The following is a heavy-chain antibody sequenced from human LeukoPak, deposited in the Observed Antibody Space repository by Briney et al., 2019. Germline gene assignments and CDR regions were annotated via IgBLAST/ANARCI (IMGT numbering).Heavy chain of an antibody. Sequence: SETLSLTCTVSGGSISSYYWSWIRQPPGKGLEWIGYIYYSGSTNYNPSLKSRVTISVGTSKNQFSLKLSSVTAADTAVYYCARDAEGVHYFDYWGQGTLVTVSS. CDR3: ARDAEGVHYFDY. CDR2: IYYSGST. CDR1: GGSISSYY. J-gene: IGHJ4*02. V-gene: IGHV4-59*01.